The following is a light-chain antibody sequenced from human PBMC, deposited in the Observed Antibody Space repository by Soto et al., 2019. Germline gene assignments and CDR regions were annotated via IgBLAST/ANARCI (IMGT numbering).Light chain of an antibody. CDR2: DAS. Sequence: DIKMNQSPSTLSASEGDRVTITCRASQGISTWLAWYQQKPGKAPKLLIYDASSLESGVPSRFSGSGSGTELTLTITSLQPDDSATYYCQQYNNYPWTFGQGTNVDI. J-gene: IGKJ1*01. CDR1: QGISTW. CDR3: QQYNNYPWT. V-gene: IGKV1-5*01.